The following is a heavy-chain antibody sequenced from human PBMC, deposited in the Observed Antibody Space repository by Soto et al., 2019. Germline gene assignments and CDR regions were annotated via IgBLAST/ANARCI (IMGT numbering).Heavy chain of an antibody. V-gene: IGHV4-59*01. CDR3: ARGPGWGESNAEYFQH. Sequence: KLPETLSLTCTVSGGSISSYYWSWIRQPPGKGLEWIGYIYYSGSTNYNPSLKSRVTISVDTSKNQFSLKLSSVTAADTAVYYCARGPGWGESNAEYFQHWGQGTLVTISS. CDR1: GGSISSYY. D-gene: IGHD4-4*01. J-gene: IGHJ1*01. CDR2: IYYSGST.